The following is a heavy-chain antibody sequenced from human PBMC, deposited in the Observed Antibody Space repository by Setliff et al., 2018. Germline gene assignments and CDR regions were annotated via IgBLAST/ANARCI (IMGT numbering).Heavy chain of an antibody. CDR2: INHSGST. V-gene: IGHV4-34*01. CDR1: GGSFSTYY. J-gene: IGHJ5*02. D-gene: IGHD1-26*01. Sequence: SETLSLTCAVYGGSFSTYYWIWIRQPPGKGLEWIGEINHSGSTNYNPSLKSRVTISVDTSKNQFSLKLSSVTAADTALYYCARGVYWYRTPSFDPWGQGTRVTVSS. CDR3: ARGVYWYRTPSFDP.